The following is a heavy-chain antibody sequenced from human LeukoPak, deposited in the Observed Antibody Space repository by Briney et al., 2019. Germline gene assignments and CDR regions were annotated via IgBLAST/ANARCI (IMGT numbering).Heavy chain of an antibody. CDR1: GFTFSRSG. D-gene: IGHD3-10*01. Sequence: GGSLRLSCAASGFTFSRSGIHWVRQAPGRGLEWVAVISYDERDEYYADSVKGRLTISRDNSKNTLYLQMNSLRAEDTAVYYCAKDSKGSGTYYDRYFDYWGQGTLVTVSS. CDR2: ISYDERDE. J-gene: IGHJ4*02. V-gene: IGHV3-30*18. CDR3: AKDSKGSGTYYDRYFDY.